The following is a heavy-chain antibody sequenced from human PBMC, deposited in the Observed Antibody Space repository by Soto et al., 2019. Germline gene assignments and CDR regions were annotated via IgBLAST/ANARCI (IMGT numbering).Heavy chain of an antibody. J-gene: IGHJ3*02. Sequence: QVQLQQWGAGLLKPSETLSLTCAVNGGSLSGYYWSWIRQPPGKGLEGIGEINHNAYSNYNPSLKIRVTLPVAPSMLQFPLQLSPVNDADTVVYFCARAGTKYDGAYEVGAFDIWGQGTMVTVSS. CDR1: GGSLSGYY. CDR2: INHNAYS. V-gene: IGHV4-34*01. CDR3: ARAGTKYDGAYEVGAFDI. D-gene: IGHD4-17*01.